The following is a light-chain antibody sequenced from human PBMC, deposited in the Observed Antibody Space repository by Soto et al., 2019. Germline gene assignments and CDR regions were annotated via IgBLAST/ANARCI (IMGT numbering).Light chain of an antibody. CDR3: QQYNKWPPQYT. V-gene: IGKV3-15*01. CDR1: QSISDN. CDR2: VAS. Sequence: EIVMTQSPATLSVSPGERVTLSCRASQSISDNLAWYQQKPGQPPRLLIYVASTRATGVPARFSGSGSGTEFSLTISSLQSEDFAVYYCQQYNKWPPQYTFGQGSKLEIK. J-gene: IGKJ2*01.